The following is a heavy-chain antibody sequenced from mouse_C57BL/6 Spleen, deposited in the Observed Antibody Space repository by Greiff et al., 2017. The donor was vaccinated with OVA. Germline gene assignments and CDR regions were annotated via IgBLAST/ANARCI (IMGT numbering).Heavy chain of an antibody. D-gene: IGHD1-1*01. Sequence: EVQLVESGGDLVKPGGSLKLSCAASGFTFSSYGMSWVRQTPDKRLEWVATISSGGSYTYYPDSVKGRFTISRDNAKNTLYLQMSSLKSEDTAMYYCARRTTGGDFDDWGQGTTLTVSS. CDR2: ISSGGSYT. CDR1: GFTFSSYG. V-gene: IGHV5-6*01. J-gene: IGHJ2*01. CDR3: ARRTTGGDFDD.